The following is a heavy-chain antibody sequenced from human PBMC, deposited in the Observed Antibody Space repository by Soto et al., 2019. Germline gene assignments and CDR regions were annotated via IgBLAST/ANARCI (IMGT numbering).Heavy chain of an antibody. V-gene: IGHV3-30-3*01. CDR2: ISFDGSDK. CDR1: GFTFSSYA. CDR3: ARDSSAPSFDF. Sequence: QVQLVESGGGVVQPGRSLRLSCAASGFTFSSYAMHWVRQAPGKGLEWVALISFDGSDKYYADPVKGRFTISRDNSKNTLYLQVNSLRAEYTAVYYCARDSSAPSFDFWGQGALVTVSS. J-gene: IGHJ4*02. D-gene: IGHD6-25*01.